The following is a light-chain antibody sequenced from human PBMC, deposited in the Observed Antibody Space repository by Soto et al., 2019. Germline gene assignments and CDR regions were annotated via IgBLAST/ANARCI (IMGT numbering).Light chain of an antibody. CDR1: SSDVGSYNR. V-gene: IGLV2-18*01. CDR2: EVS. CDR3: SLYTSSSTYV. J-gene: IGLJ1*01. Sequence: QSVLTQPASLSGSPGQSVTISCTGTSSDVGSYNRVSWYQQPPGTAPKLMIYEVSNRPSGVPDRFSGSKSGNTASLTISGLQAEDEADYYCSLYTSSSTYVFGTGTKLTVL.